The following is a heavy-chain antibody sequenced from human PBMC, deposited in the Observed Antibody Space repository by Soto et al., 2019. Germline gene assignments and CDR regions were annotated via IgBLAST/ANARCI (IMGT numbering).Heavy chain of an antibody. D-gene: IGHD6-6*01. CDR3: ARGGAARPDY. CDR2: ISSGRPTI. Sequence: GGSLRLSCAASGFTFSNYGMSWVRQAPGKGLAWVSYISSGRPTIQYADSVKGRFTISRDNAKNSLYLQMNSLRDEDTAVYYCARGGAARPDYWGQGTLVTVSS. V-gene: IGHV3-48*02. J-gene: IGHJ4*02. CDR1: GFTFSNYG.